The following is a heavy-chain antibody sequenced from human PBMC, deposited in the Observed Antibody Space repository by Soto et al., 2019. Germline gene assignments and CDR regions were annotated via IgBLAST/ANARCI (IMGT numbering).Heavy chain of an antibody. J-gene: IGHJ2*01. D-gene: IGHD2-15*01. CDR2: IVVGSGNT. CDR1: GFTFTSSA. CDR3: AADSTEEYGGNYWCFDL. Sequence: QMQLVQSGPEVKKPGTSVKVSCKDSGFTFTSSAVQWVRQARGQRLEWLGWIVVGSGNTNYAQKLQERVTITRDMSTSTAYMELSSGSSADTAVYYCAADSTEEYGGNYWCFDLWGRGNLVTVSS. V-gene: IGHV1-58*01.